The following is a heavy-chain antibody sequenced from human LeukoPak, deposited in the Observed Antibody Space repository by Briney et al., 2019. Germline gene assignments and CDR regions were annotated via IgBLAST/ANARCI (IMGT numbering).Heavy chain of an antibody. CDR3: VRGDWYFES. D-gene: IGHD2-21*01. CDR2: ISYDGSNK. Sequence: GGSLRLSCAASGFTFSNFGMHWVRQAPGKGLEWVAVISYDGSNKYYVDSVKGRFTISRDNAKKSLYLQMSSLRPQDTAVYLCVRGDWYFESWGQGTRVTVSS. J-gene: IGHJ4*02. CDR1: GFTFSNFG. V-gene: IGHV3-30*03.